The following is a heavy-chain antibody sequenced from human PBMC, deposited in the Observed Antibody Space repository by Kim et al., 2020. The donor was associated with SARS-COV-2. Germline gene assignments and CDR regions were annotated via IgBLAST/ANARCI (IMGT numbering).Heavy chain of an antibody. CDR1: GGTFSSYA. D-gene: IGHD3-10*01. CDR2: IIPIFGTA. Sequence: SVKVSCKASGGTFSSYAISWVRQAPGQGLEWMGGIIPIFGTANYAQKFQGRVTITADESTSTAYMELSSLRSEDTAVYYCARDTITMVRGVIAYYYYGMDVWGQGTTVTVSS. V-gene: IGHV1-69*13. J-gene: IGHJ6*02. CDR3: ARDTITMVRGVIAYYYYGMDV.